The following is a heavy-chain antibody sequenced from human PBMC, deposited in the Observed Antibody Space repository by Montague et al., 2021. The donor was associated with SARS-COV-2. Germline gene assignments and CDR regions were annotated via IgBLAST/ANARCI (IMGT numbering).Heavy chain of an antibody. V-gene: IGHV4-34*01. CDR3: GRGQGTIFGVLIMLPAGGALGI. D-gene: IGHD3-3*01. J-gene: IGHJ3*02. Sequence: SETLSLTCAVYDDSFSGYYWSCIRQLPGKELEWIGEVNHSRSTNYNHSLMSRGTISVDAYNNQFSLKLNSVSAAEKAVSYCGRGQGTIFGVLIMLPAGGALGIWGQGTVVTVSS. CDR2: VNHSRST. CDR1: DDSFSGYY.